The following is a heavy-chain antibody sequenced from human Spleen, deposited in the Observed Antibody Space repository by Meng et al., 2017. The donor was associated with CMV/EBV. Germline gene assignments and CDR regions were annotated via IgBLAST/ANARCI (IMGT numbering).Heavy chain of an antibody. V-gene: IGHV5-51*01. Sequence: GESLKISCKGSGYSFTSYWIGWVRQMPGKGLEWMGIIYPGDSDTTYSPSFQGQVTISADKSISTTYLQWSSLKASDTAMYYCARQLDTRTWDNWFDPWGHGTLVTVSS. CDR1: GYSFTSYW. J-gene: IGHJ5*02. D-gene: IGHD2-2*01. CDR2: IYPGDSDT. CDR3: ARQLDTRTWDNWFDP.